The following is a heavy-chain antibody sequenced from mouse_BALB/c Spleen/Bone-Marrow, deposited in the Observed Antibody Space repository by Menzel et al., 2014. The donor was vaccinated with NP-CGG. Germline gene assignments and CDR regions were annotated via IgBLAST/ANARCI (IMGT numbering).Heavy chain of an antibody. CDR2: IHPNSGNT. CDR1: GYTFTSSW. V-gene: IGHV1S130*01. CDR3: AWGGFDY. Sequence: QVQLQQSGSVLVRPGASVKLSCKASGYTFTSSWMHWAKQRPGQGLEWIGEIHPNSGNTNYNEKFKGKATLTVDTSSSTAYMDLSSLTSEDSAVYYCAWGGFDYWGQGATLTVSS. J-gene: IGHJ2*01.